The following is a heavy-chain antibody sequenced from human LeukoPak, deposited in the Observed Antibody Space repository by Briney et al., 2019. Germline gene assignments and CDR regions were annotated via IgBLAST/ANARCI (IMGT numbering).Heavy chain of an antibody. D-gene: IGHD4-17*01. Sequence: SVKVSCKASGGTFSSYAISWVRQAPGQGLEWMGGIIPIFGTANYAQKFQGRVTITADESTSTAYMELSSLRSEDTAVYYCARWLFGTTVTIHDAFDIWGQGTMVTVSS. CDR1: GGTFSSYA. J-gene: IGHJ3*02. V-gene: IGHV1-69*01. CDR3: ARWLFGTTVTIHDAFDI. CDR2: IIPIFGTA.